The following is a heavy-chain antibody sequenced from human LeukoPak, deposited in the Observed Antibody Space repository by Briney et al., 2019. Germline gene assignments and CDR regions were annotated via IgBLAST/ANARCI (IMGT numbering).Heavy chain of an antibody. D-gene: IGHD5-24*01. J-gene: IGHJ4*02. CDR1: GFIFSIYG. V-gene: IGHV3-30*02. CDR3: AKDQDGYIYNRFDY. Sequence: HPGGSLRLSCAASGFIFSIYGLHWVCQAPGKGLEWVAFIRFDGSNQYYADSVKGRFTISRDNSKNTLYLQMNSLRPEDTAVYYCAKDQDGYIYNRFDYWGQGSLVTVSS. CDR2: IRFDGSNQ.